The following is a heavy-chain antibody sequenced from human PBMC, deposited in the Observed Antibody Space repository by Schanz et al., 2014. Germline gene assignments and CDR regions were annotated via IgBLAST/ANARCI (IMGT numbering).Heavy chain of an antibody. CDR1: GFTFSDYY. Sequence: QVQLVDSGGGLVKPGGSLRLSCAASGFTFSDYYMTWIRQAPGKGLEWVSALTGSGTTTYYADSVKGRFTISRDNSKNTLDLQMNSLRAEDTAIYYCAKDLAAVGVFDYWGQGSLVTVSP. V-gene: IGHV3-11*01. CDR2: LTGSGTTT. J-gene: IGHJ4*02. CDR3: AKDLAAVGVFDY. D-gene: IGHD6-13*01.